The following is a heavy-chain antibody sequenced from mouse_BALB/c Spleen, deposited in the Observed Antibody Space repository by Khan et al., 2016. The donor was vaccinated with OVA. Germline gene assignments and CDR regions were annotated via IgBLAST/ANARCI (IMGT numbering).Heavy chain of an antibody. J-gene: IGHJ2*01. CDR3: ARTARIKY. Sequence: QLEESGPGLVKPSQSLSLTCTVTGYSITSGYGWNWIRQFPGNKLEWMGYISYSGSTNYNPSLKSRISITRDTAKNQFFRQLNTVTTEDTATYYCARTARIKYWGQGTTLTVSS. CDR1: GYSITSGYG. V-gene: IGHV3-2*02. CDR2: ISYSGST. D-gene: IGHD1-2*01.